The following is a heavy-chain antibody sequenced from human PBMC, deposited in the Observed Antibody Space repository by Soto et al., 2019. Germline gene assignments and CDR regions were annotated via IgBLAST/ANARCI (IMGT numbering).Heavy chain of an antibody. J-gene: IGHJ3*01. CDR1: GGTFSSYT. V-gene: IGHV1-69*04. Sequence: SVKVSCKASGGTFSSYTISWVRQAPGQGFEWMGRIIPILGIANYAQKFQGRVTITADKSTSTAYMELSSLRSEDTAVYYCARDFFGSGSYYAYAFDFWGQGIMVTVSS. D-gene: IGHD3-10*01. CDR3: ARDFFGSGSYYAYAFDF. CDR2: IIPILGIA.